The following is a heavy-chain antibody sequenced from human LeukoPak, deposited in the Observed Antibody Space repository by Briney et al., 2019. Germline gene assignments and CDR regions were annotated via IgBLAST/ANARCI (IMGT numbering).Heavy chain of an antibody. CDR1: GFTFSTYS. V-gene: IGHV3-21*01. Sequence: PGGSLRLSCAASGFTFSTYSMNWVRQAPGKGLEWVSSITSSSSSIFYADSVKGRFTISRDNAKNSLYLQMNSLRAEDTTVYYCVRATQGGSSRDYWGQGTLVTVSS. CDR2: ITSSSSSI. CDR3: VRATQGGSSRDY. J-gene: IGHJ4*02. D-gene: IGHD2-15*01.